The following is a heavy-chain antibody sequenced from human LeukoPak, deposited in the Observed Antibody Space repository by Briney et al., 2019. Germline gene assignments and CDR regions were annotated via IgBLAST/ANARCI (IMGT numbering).Heavy chain of an antibody. Sequence: ASVKVSCKASGYTFTSYDINWVRQATGQGLEWMGWMNPNSGNTGYAQKFQGRVTITRNTSISTAYMELSSLRSEDTAVYYCARGLYYDFWSGYYTFNWFDPWGQGTLVTVSS. V-gene: IGHV1-8*03. CDR3: ARGLYYDFWSGYYTFNWFDP. CDR1: GYTFTSYD. CDR2: MNPNSGNT. J-gene: IGHJ5*02. D-gene: IGHD3-3*01.